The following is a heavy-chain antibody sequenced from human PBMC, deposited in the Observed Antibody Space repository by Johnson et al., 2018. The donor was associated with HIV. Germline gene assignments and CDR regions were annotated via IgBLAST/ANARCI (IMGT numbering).Heavy chain of an antibody. CDR1: GFTFSNAW. V-gene: IGHV3-11*01. J-gene: IGHJ3*02. Sequence: QVQLVESGGGLVKPGVSLRLSCAASGFTFSNAWMSWVRQAPGKGLEWVSYISSSGSTIYYADSVKGRFTISRDNVKNSLYLQMNSLRAEDTAVYFCARDPSLDAFDIWGQGTKVTVSS. CDR3: ARDPSLDAFDI. CDR2: ISSSGSTI.